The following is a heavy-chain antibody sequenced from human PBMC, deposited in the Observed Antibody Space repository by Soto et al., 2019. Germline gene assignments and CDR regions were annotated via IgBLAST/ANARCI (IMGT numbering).Heavy chain of an antibody. J-gene: IGHJ4*02. CDR1: AYSFTSYW. Sequence: PGESLKISCKGSAYSFTSYWIGWVRQMPGKGLEYMGAIHPGNSDTRYSPSFQGQVTISADRSISTAYVQWSSLKASDTATYYCARLHSASYHSPLRYWRQGTLVTVSS. CDR2: IHPGNSDT. V-gene: IGHV5-51*01. D-gene: IGHD1-26*01. CDR3: ARLHSASYHSPLRY.